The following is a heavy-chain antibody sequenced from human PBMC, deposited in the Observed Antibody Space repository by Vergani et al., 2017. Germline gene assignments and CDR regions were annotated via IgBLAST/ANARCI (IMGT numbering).Heavy chain of an antibody. D-gene: IGHD1-7*01. J-gene: IGHJ4*02. V-gene: IGHV1-69*13. CDR3: ARAEFNWNYVYFDY. Sequence: QVQLVQSGAEVKKPGASVKVSCKASGYTFTSYAISWVRQAPGQGLEWMGGIIPIFGTANYAQKFQGRVTITADESTSTAYMELSSLRSEDTAVYYCARAEFNWNYVYFDYWGQGTLVTVSS. CDR2: IIPIFGTA. CDR1: GYTFTSYA.